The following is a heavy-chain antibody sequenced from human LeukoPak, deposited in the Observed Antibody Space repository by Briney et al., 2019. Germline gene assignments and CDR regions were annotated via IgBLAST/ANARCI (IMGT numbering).Heavy chain of an antibody. D-gene: IGHD1-26*01. Sequence: PGRSLRLSCTASGFPFSGHAMHWIRQAPGKGPEWLALISYDGRNEYYADSVKGRFTISRDNSKNTVYLQVNSLRTEGTAVYFRAREEEGELPDLWGQGTQVTVSS. CDR1: GFPFSGHA. J-gene: IGHJ5*02. V-gene: IGHV3-30*01. CDR3: AREEEGELPDL. CDR2: ISYDGRNE.